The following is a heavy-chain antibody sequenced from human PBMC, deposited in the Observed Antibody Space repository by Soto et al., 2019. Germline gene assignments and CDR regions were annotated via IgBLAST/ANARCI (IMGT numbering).Heavy chain of an antibody. D-gene: IGHD6-13*01. CDR3: ARIKGGAAGNFDY. V-gene: IGHV4-31*03. CDR1: GGSISNGDYY. Sequence: KPSETLSLTCTVSGGSISNGDYYWTWIRQHPVKGLEWVGYIYYSGSTYSNPSLKSRVTISVATSKNQFTLRLSSVTAADTAVYYCARIKGGAAGNFDYWGRGALVTVSS. J-gene: IGHJ4*02. CDR2: IYYSGST.